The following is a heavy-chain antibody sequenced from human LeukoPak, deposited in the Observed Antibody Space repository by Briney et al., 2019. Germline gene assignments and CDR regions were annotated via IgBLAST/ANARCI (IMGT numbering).Heavy chain of an antibody. CDR3: ARGLYYGSTKAFDI. CDR1: GGSFSGYY. J-gene: IGHJ3*02. CDR2: INHSGST. Sequence: PSETLSLTCAVYGGSFSGYYWSWIRQPPGKGLEWIGEINHSGSTNYNPSLKSRVTISVDTSKNQFSLKLSSVTAADTAVYYCARGLYYGSTKAFDIWGQGTMVTVSS. V-gene: IGHV4-34*01. D-gene: IGHD6-13*01.